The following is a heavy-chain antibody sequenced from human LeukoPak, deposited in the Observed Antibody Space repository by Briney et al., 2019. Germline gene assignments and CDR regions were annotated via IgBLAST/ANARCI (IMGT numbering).Heavy chain of an antibody. V-gene: IGHV3-33*06. CDR3: AKDTTTGYMDV. CDR1: GFIFGTYG. J-gene: IGHJ6*03. D-gene: IGHD1-1*01. CDR2: IWYDGSNR. Sequence: GRSLRLSCEGSGFIFGTYGMHWVRQAPGKGLEWVAAIWYDGSNRYYADSVKGRFTISRDNSQNTLYLQMSSLRAEDTAVYYCAKDTTTGYMDVWGKGTTVTVSS.